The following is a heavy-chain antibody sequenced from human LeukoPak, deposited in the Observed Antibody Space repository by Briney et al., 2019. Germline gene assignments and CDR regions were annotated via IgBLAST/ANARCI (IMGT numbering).Heavy chain of an antibody. J-gene: IGHJ4*02. D-gene: IGHD6-13*01. CDR3: VRSSVAAAGYFDY. CDR2: IYHSGST. Sequence: SQTLSLTCAVSGGSISSGGYSWSWIRQPPGKGLEWIGYIYHSGSTYYNPSLKSRVTISVDRSKNQFSLKLSSVTAADTAVYYCVRSSVAAAGYFDYWGQGTLVTVSS. CDR1: GGSISSGGYS. V-gene: IGHV4-30-2*01.